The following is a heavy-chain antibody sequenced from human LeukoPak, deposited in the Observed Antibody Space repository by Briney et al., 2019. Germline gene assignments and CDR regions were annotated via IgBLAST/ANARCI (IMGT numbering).Heavy chain of an antibody. V-gene: IGHV3-33*01. J-gene: IGHJ4*02. CDR1: GFPFSTYG. Sequence: PGGSLILSCAASGFPFSTYGMHWVRRAPGKGLEWVAGLASDGRNENYPDSVKGRFTISRDNSKNTLYLQMNILRAEDSAVYYWARGGGGQLDYWGQATLVTVSS. CDR2: LASDGRNE. D-gene: IGHD3-16*01. CDR3: ARGGGGQLDY.